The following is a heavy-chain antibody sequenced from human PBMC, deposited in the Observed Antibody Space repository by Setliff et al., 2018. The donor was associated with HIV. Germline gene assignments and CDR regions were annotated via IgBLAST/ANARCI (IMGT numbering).Heavy chain of an antibody. D-gene: IGHD3-22*01. J-gene: IGHJ4*02. CDR2: IYTSGST. V-gene: IGHV4-4*09. CDR3: ARGLSFYDPGGFDY. CDR1: GDSISSYY. Sequence: SETLSLTCTVSGDSISSYYWSWIRQPPGKGLEWIGYIYTSGSTNYNPSLKSRVTISVDTSKNQFSLRLSSVTAADTAVYYCARGLSFYDPGGFDYWGQGTLVTVSS.